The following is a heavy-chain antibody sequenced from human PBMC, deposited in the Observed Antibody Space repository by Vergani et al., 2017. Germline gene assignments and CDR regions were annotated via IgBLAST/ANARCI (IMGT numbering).Heavy chain of an antibody. D-gene: IGHD2-2*01. CDR2: RRAYNGNP. CDR3: ARDPVGYCSSTSCYAGGNWFDP. J-gene: IGHJ5*02. Sequence: QVQRGQSGAEGKKQGASVKVSCTASGDNFTSYGISGGRKAHGKGLEWMGGRRAYNGNPTYAQKLQGRVTMTTDTSTSTAYMELRSLRSDDTAVYYCARDPVGYCSSTSCYAGGNWFDPWGQGTLVTVSS. V-gene: IGHV1-18*01. CDR1: GDNFTSYG.